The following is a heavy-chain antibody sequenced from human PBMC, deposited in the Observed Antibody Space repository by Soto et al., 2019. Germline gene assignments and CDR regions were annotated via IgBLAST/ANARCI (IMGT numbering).Heavy chain of an antibody. CDR2: ISATGGLK. CDR3: AREVRAPSGWLDS. V-gene: IGHV3-23*01. CDR1: GFTFTNYA. D-gene: IGHD3-10*01. J-gene: IGHJ5*01. Sequence: EVQLSESGGRLGQPGGSLRLSCAASGFTFTNYAMTWVRQSPGKGLQWVSGISATGGLKYYADSVQGRFTISRDNSKNTLYLQMDNLRDEDTAIYYCAREVRAPSGWLDSWGQGTQVTVSS.